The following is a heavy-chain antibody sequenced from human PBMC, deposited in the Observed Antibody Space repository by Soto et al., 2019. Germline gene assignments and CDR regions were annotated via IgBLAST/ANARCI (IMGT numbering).Heavy chain of an antibody. J-gene: IGHJ6*02. Sequence: GGLIRHSCAASGLTSSSYALSRVRQATGKGLEWVSAISGSGGSTYYADSVKGRFTISRDNSKNTLYLQMNSLRAEDTAVYYCAKYEVVSLTYYYYYGMDVWGQGTTVTVPS. V-gene: IGHV3-23*01. CDR2: ISGSGGST. CDR3: AKYEVVSLTYYYYYGMDV. D-gene: IGHD2-15*01. CDR1: GLTSSSYA.